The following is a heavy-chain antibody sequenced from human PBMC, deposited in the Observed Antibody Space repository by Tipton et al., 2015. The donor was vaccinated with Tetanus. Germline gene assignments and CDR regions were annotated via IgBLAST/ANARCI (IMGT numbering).Heavy chain of an antibody. V-gene: IGHV1-2*02. D-gene: IGHD1-26*01. CDR2: INPNSGGT. CDR3: ARDEWEPTARYFQH. Sequence: QLVQSGAEVKKPGASVKVSCKASGYTFTGYYMHWVRQAPGQELEWMGWINPNSGGTTYAQKFQGRVTMTRDTSISTAYMELSRLRSDDTAVYYCARDEWEPTARYFQHWGQGTLVTVSS. J-gene: IGHJ1*01. CDR1: GYTFTGYY.